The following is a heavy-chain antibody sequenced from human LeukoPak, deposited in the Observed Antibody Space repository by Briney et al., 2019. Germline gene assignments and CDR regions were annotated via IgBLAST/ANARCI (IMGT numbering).Heavy chain of an antibody. CDR2: ISSSGSTI. Sequence: PGGSLRLSCAASGFTFSDYYMSWIRQAPGKGLEWASYISSSGSTIYYADSVKGRFTISRDNAKNSLYLPMNRLRAEDTAVYYCAKGIEYSYGYGAYYYYMDVWGKGTTVTVSS. CDR3: AKGIEYSYGYGAYYYYMDV. J-gene: IGHJ6*03. D-gene: IGHD5-18*01. V-gene: IGHV3-11*01. CDR1: GFTFSDYY.